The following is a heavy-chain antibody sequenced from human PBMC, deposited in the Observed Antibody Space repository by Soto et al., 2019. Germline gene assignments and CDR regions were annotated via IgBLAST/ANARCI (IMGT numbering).Heavy chain of an antibody. CDR1: GGTFSSSA. J-gene: IGHJ6*02. CDR3: ARDNDRLQLGGNYYYILDV. Sequence: QVQLVQSGAEMKEPGSSVKVSYKTSGGTFSSSAISWLRQAPGQGLEWMGGIIPLFRTPDYAQKFQGRVTIGADESTSTAYMELSSLRSEDTAVYYCARDNDRLQLGGNYYYILDVWGQGTTITVSS. D-gene: IGHD4-4*01. V-gene: IGHV1-69*12. CDR2: IIPLFRTP.